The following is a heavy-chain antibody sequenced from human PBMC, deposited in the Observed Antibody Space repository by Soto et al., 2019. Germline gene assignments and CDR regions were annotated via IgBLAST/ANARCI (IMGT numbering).Heavy chain of an antibody. D-gene: IGHD5-18*01. V-gene: IGHV4-34*01. Sequence: PSETLSLTCAVYGGSFSGYYWSWIRQPPGKGLEWIGEINHSGSTNYNPSLKSRVTISVDTSKNQFSLKLSSVTAADTAVYYCARGGGGYSYGPLYYYGMDVWGQGTTVTVSS. CDR1: GGSFSGYY. J-gene: IGHJ6*02. CDR2: INHSGST. CDR3: ARGGGGYSYGPLYYYGMDV.